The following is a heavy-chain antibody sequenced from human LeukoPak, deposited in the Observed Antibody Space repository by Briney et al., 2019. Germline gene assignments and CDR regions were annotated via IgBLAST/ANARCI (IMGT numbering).Heavy chain of an antibody. CDR3: ARASYGYLDY. J-gene: IGHJ4*02. CDR2: ISSSGSTI. Sequence: GGSLRLSCAASGFTFSSYKMNWVRQAPGKGLEWVSYISSSGSTIYYADSVKGRFTISRDNAKNSLYPQMNSLRAEDTAVYYCARASYGYLDYWGQGTLVTVSS. D-gene: IGHD5-18*01. V-gene: IGHV3-48*03. CDR1: GFTFSSYK.